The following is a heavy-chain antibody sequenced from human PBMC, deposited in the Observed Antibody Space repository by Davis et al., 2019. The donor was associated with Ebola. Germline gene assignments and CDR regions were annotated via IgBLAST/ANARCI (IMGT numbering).Heavy chain of an antibody. J-gene: IGHJ4*02. V-gene: IGHV1-3*01. CDR1: GFILTNYA. CDR3: ARASFGYNSGWYADY. Sequence: ASVQVSCKASGFILTNYAIHWVRQAPGQRLEWMGWVHGGNGNTKYSQRFQGRVTITTNTSANTVYLDLTSLRSDDTAVFYCARASFGYNSGWYADYWGPGSLVTVSS. D-gene: IGHD6-19*01. CDR2: VHGGNGNT.